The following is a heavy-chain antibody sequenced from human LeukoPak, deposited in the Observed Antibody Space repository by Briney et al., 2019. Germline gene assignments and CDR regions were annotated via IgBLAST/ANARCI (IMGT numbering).Heavy chain of an antibody. Sequence: SETLSLTCTVSGGSISSYYWSWIRQPPGKGLEWIGYIYYSGSTNYNPSLKSRVTISVDTSKNEFSLKLSSVTAADTAVYYCAREPNSGSYDYWGQGTLVTVSS. J-gene: IGHJ4*02. D-gene: IGHD1-26*01. CDR1: GGSISSYY. CDR2: IYYSGST. CDR3: AREPNSGSYDY. V-gene: IGHV4-59*01.